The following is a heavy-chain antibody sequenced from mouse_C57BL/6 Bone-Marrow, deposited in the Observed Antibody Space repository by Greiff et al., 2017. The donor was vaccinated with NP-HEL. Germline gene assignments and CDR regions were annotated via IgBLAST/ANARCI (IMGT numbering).Heavy chain of an antibody. CDR2: IYPGGGYT. D-gene: IGHD1-1*01. V-gene: IGHV1-63*01. CDR1: GYTFTNYW. Sequence: VQLQESGAELVRPGTSVKMSCKASGYTFTNYWIGWAKQRPGHGLEWIGDIYPGGGYTNYNEKFKGKATLTADKSSSTAYMQFSSLTSEDSAIYYCARWYYGHWYFDVRGTGTTVTVSS. CDR3: ARWYYGHWYFDV. J-gene: IGHJ1*03.